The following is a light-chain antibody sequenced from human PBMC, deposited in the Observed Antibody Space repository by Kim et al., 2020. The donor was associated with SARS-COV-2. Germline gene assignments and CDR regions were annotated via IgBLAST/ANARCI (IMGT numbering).Light chain of an antibody. CDR2: DAS. J-gene: IGKJ1*01. Sequence: SVSAGERATPSCRASKSVSSYLAWYQQKPGQAPRLLIYDASNRATGIPARFSGSGSGTDFTLTISSLEPEDFAVYYCQQRSNWWTFGQGTKVDIK. CDR3: QQRSNWWT. V-gene: IGKV3-11*01. CDR1: KSVSSY.